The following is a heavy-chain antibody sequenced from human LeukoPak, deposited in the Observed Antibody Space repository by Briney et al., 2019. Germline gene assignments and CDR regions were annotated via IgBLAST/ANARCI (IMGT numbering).Heavy chain of an antibody. CDR2: IGGSGGTT. Sequence: GGSLRLSCAASGFSFSSYAMSWVRQAPGKGLEWVSTIGGSGGTTYYADSVKGRFAISRDNSKNTVSLQMNSLTGEDTAVYYCAKSVQFDSWGQGTLVTVPS. V-gene: IGHV3-23*01. CDR3: AKSVQFDS. J-gene: IGHJ4*02. CDR1: GFSFSSYA.